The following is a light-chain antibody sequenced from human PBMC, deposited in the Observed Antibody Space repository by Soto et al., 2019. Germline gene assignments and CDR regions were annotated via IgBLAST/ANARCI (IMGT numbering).Light chain of an antibody. CDR3: TSYTSSSTYV. J-gene: IGLJ1*01. CDR1: SSDVWGYDY. V-gene: IGLV2-14*01. Sequence: QSVLTQPASVSGSPGQSITVSCTGTSSDVWGYDYVSWYQQHPGNAPKLLISDVTNRPSGVSNRFSGSKSGNTASLTISGLQTEDEADYYCTSYTSSSTYVFGTGTKVTVL. CDR2: DVT.